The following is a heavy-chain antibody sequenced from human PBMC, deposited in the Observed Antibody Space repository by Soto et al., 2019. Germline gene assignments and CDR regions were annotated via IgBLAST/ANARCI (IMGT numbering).Heavy chain of an antibody. CDR3: ARGPHGSAVSTIN. D-gene: IGHD4-17*01. CDR2: INPNSGTT. CDR1: GYTFTSYD. J-gene: IGHJ4*02. V-gene: IGHV1-8*01. Sequence: VSVKVPCKASGYTFTSYDINWVRQATGQGLEWMGWINPNSGTTGYAQRFQGRVTMTRETSISTAYMELSSLRSEDTAVYYCARGPHGSAVSTINWGQGALVTVSS.